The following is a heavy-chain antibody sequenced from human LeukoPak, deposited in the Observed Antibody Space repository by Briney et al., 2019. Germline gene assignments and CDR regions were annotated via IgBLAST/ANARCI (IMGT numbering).Heavy chain of an antibody. J-gene: IGHJ4*02. CDR2: ISWNSGSI. CDR3: ARAGYYSHYFDY. V-gene: IGHV3-9*01. CDR1: GFTFDDA. D-gene: IGHD1-26*01. Sequence: QPGGSLRLSCAASGFTFDDAMHWVRQAPGKGLEWVSGISWNSGSIGYADSVKGRFTISRDNSKNTLYLQMNSLRAEDTAVYYCARAGYYSHYFDYWGQGTLVTVSS.